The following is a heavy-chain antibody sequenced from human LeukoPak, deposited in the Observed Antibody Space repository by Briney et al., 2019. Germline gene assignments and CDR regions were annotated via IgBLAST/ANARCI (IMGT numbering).Heavy chain of an antibody. V-gene: IGHV3-20*04. CDR2: INWNGGST. CDR3: ARDRYYYGSGSYYLPLLGFNY. D-gene: IGHD3-10*01. CDR1: GFTFDDYG. Sequence: GGSLRLSCAASGFTFDDYGMSWVRQAPGKGLEWVSGINWNGGSTGYADSAKGRFTISRDNSKNTLYLQMNSLRAEDTAVYYCARDRYYYGSGSYYLPLLGFNYWGQGTLVTVSS. J-gene: IGHJ4*02.